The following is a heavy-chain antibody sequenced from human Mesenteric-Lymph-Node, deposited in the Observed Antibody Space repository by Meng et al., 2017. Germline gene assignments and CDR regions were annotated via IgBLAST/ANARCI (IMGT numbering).Heavy chain of an antibody. Sequence: GGSLRLSCAASGFTFSSYWMHWVRQAPGKGLVWVSRINSDGSSTSYADSVKGRFTISRDNAKNTLYLQMNSLRAEDTAVYYCARDYLGMTTGNPRAKPSDYWGQGTLVTVSS. CDR3: ARDYLGMTTGNPRAKPSDY. V-gene: IGHV3-74*01. D-gene: IGHD4-17*01. CDR1: GFTFSSYW. CDR2: INSDGSST. J-gene: IGHJ4*02.